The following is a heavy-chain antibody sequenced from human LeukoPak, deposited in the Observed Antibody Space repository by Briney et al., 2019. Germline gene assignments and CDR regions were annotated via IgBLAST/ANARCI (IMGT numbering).Heavy chain of an antibody. CDR3: ARGVVVPAAPPYYFDY. J-gene: IGHJ4*02. CDR1: GYTFTSYY. D-gene: IGHD2-2*01. Sequence: ASVKVSCKASGYTFTSYYMHWVRQAPGQGLEWMGIINPSGGSTSYAQKFQGRVTMTRDTSTSTVYMELSSLRSEDTAVYYCARGVVVPAAPPYYFDYWGQGTLVTVSS. CDR2: INPSGGST. V-gene: IGHV1-46*01.